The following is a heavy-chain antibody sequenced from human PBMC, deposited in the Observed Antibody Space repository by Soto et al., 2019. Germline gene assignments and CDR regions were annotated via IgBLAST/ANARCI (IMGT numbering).Heavy chain of an antibody. D-gene: IGHD6-19*01. Sequence: QPGGSLRLSCAASGFTFDNYAMHWVRQVPGKGLEWVSGINWKSDNIGYADSVKGRFTISRDSANNSLYLQMNSLRADDTALYYCAKDIGFAVSATNGAFHHWGQGTLVTVSS. CDR1: GFTFDNYA. J-gene: IGHJ1*01. V-gene: IGHV3-9*01. CDR3: AKDIGFAVSATNGAFHH. CDR2: INWKSDNI.